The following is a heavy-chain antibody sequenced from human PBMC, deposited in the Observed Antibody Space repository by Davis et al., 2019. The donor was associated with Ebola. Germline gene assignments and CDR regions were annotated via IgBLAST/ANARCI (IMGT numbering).Heavy chain of an antibody. D-gene: IGHD6-19*01. CDR2: FDPEDGET. V-gene: IGHV1-24*01. CDR1: GYTFTSYG. Sequence: ASVKVSCKASGYTFTSYGISWVRQAPGKGLEWMGGFDPEDGETIYAQKFQGRVTMTEDTSTDTAYMELSSLRSEDTAVYYCAAQWLVGTDWGWEYWGQGTLVTVSS. CDR3: AAQWLVGTDWGWEY. J-gene: IGHJ4*02.